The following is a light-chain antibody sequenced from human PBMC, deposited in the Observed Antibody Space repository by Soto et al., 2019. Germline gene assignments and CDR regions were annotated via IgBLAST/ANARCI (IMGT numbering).Light chain of an antibody. J-gene: IGKJ5*01. V-gene: IGKV3-15*01. CDR1: QSVSSN. Sequence: EIVMTQSPATLSVSPGERATLSCRASQSVSSNLAWYQQKPGQAPRLFIFGASTRATGIPARFSGSGSGTECTLTISSLQSEDFAVYYCQQYNTWPPITFGPGTRLDIK. CDR3: QQYNTWPPIT. CDR2: GAS.